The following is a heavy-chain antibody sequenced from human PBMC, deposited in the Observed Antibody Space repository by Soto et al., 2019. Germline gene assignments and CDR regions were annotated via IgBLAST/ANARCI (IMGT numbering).Heavy chain of an antibody. CDR3: ARASPVVTDV. CDR2: IYYSGST. V-gene: IGHV4-30-4*01. J-gene: IGHJ6*02. CDR1: GGSISSGDYY. Sequence: QVQLQESGPGLVKPSQTLSLTCTVSGGSISSGDYYWSWIRQPPGKGMEWIGYIYYSGSTYYNPSLKGRVTTQVYTSTTQSSLKLSSVTAADTAVYYCARASPVVTDVWGQGTTVTVSS. D-gene: IGHD5-18*01.